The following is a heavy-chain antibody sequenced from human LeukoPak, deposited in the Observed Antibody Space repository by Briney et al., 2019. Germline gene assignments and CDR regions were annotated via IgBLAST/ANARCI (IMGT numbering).Heavy chain of an antibody. Sequence: PSETLSLTCAVNGGSFSAYNWSWIRQPPGKGLERIGEINRSGSTNYNPSLKSRVAISVDTSKTQFSLKLTSVTAADTAVYYCARSGQTTVAYLDWGQGSLVTVSS. J-gene: IGHJ4*02. CDR2: INRSGST. CDR3: ARSGQTTVAYLD. V-gene: IGHV4-34*01. CDR1: GGSFSAYN. D-gene: IGHD4-11*01.